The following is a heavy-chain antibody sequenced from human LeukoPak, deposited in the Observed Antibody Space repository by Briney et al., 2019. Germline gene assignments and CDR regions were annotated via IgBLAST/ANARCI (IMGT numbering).Heavy chain of an antibody. V-gene: IGHV5-51*01. Sequence: PGGSLKISCKASGYSFTSYSIGGVRQMPGKGLEWMGIIYPGESDTRYSQSLQGQVTISADKSISTAYLQWSSLQDSDTAVYYCARRLGYGDYVLVDRCFDYWGRGTLVTVSS. J-gene: IGHJ4*02. CDR2: IYPGESDT. D-gene: IGHD4-17*01. CDR3: ARRLGYGDYVLVDRCFDY. CDR1: GYSFTSYS.